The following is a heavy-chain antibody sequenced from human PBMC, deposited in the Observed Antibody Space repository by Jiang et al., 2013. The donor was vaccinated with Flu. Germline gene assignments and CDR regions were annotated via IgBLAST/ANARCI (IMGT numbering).Heavy chain of an antibody. CDR2: ISASGYT. CDR1: GASSGSYY. V-gene: IGHV4-59*01. Sequence: GPGLVKPSETLSLTCTVSGASSGSYYWTWIRQPPGMGLEWIAYISASGYTNYNPSLKSRTTMSLDTSKNQFSLRLTSVSAADTAVYYCSRLYDFWGGFPSLDFWGRGTLVTVSS. J-gene: IGHJ4*02. D-gene: IGHD3-3*01. CDR3: SRLYDFWGGFPSLDF.